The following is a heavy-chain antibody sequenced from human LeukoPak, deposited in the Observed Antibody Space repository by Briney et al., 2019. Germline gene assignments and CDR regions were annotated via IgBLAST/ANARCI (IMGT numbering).Heavy chain of an antibody. Sequence: PGGSLRLSCADSGFTFSTYAMHWVRQAPGKGLEWVAVISYDGSNEYYADSVKGRFTISRENSKNTLYLQMNSLSAEDTAVYYCARCSTSSGRSVRWFDPWGQGTLVTVSS. CDR1: GFTFSTYA. V-gene: IGHV3-30-3*01. CDR2: ISYDGSNE. J-gene: IGHJ5*02. D-gene: IGHD3-22*01. CDR3: ARCSTSSGRSVRWFDP.